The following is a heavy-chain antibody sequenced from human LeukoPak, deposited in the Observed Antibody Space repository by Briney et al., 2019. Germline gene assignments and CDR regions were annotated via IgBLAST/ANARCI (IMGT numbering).Heavy chain of an antibody. Sequence: GGSLRLSCAASGFTFHEYAMYWVRQAPGKGLEWVAGISWNSGYINYADSVKGRFTISRDNAKNSVHLQMNSLRTEDTALYYCAKDVNYSNYYGMDVWGQGTTVTVSS. CDR2: ISWNSGYI. D-gene: IGHD4-11*01. V-gene: IGHV3-9*01. J-gene: IGHJ6*02. CDR1: GFTFHEYA. CDR3: AKDVNYSNYYGMDV.